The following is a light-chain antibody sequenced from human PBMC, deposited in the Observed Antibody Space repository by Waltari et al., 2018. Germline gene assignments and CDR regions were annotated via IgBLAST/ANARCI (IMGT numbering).Light chain of an antibody. CDR3: CSYAGSYIYV. CDR2: DVT. J-gene: IGLJ1*01. Sequence: QSALTQPRSVSGSPGQSITIACAGTSSDVGGYDYVSWYQQYPGKAPKLIIYDVTTRPSGVPDRFSGSKSANTASLTISGRQAEDEADYYCCSYAGSYIYVFGSGTKATVL. CDR1: SSDVGGYDY. V-gene: IGLV2-11*01.